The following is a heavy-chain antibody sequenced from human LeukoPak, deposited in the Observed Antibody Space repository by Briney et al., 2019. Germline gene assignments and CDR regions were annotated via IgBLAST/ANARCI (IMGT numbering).Heavy chain of an antibody. CDR3: ARVGLPWRAHQYYFDY. V-gene: IGHV3-30*04. Sequence: GRSLRLSCAASGFTFSSYAMHWVRQAPGKGLEWVAVISYDGSNKYYADSVKGRFTISRDNSKNTLYLQMNSLRAEDTAVYYGARVGLPWRAHQYYFDYWGQGTLVTVSS. CDR2: ISYDGSNK. CDR1: GFTFSSYA. J-gene: IGHJ4*02. D-gene: IGHD3/OR15-3a*01.